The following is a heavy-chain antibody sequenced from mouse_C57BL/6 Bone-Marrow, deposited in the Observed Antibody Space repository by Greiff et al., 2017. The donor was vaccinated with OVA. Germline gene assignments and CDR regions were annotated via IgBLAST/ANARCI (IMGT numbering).Heavy chain of an antibody. CDR2: IHPSDSDT. J-gene: IGHJ4*01. D-gene: IGHD2-3*01. CDR1: GYTFTSYW. V-gene: IGHV1-74*01. CDR3: AILWVLRGSYAMDY. Sequence: QVQLQQPGAELVKPGASVKVSCKASGYTFTSYWMHWVKQRPGHGLEWIGRIHPSDSDTNYNQKFKGKGTLTVDKSSSTAYMQLSSLTSEDYAVYDCAILWVLRGSYAMDYWGQGTSVTVSA.